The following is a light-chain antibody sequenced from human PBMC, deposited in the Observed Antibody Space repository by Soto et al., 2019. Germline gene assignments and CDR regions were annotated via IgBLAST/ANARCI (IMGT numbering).Light chain of an antibody. V-gene: IGKV1-5*03. Sequence: SVGDRVALNCQASQTISSWLAWYQQKQGKAPKXXIYKASTLKSGVPSRFSGSVSGPDGTVTLSCSPVEAGPPYHCPHLYSYTLTFGGGTKVDIK. CDR1: QTISSW. CDR3: PHLYSYTLT. J-gene: IGKJ4*01. CDR2: KAS.